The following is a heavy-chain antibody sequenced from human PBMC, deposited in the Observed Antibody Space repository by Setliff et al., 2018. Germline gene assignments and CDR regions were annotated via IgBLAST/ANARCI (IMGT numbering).Heavy chain of an antibody. J-gene: IGHJ4*02. V-gene: IGHV4-59*01. CDR3: ARGGTFRYFDF. CDR1: GGSFTPYY. CDR2: VYYSGTA. D-gene: IGHD5-12*01. Sequence: SETLSLTCTVSGGSFTPYYWSWIRQPPGKGLEWIGYVYYSGTAYYNPSLKSRVTVIVDTSKNQFSLRLSSVTAADTAVYYCARGGTFRYFDFWGQGTLVTVSS.